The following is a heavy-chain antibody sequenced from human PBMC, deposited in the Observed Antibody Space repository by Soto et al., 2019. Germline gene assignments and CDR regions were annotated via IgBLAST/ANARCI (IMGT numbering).Heavy chain of an antibody. V-gene: IGHV3-7*01. D-gene: IGHD3-22*01. CDR3: AKIGYNDWDFDY. CDR1: GFTFSRYW. J-gene: IGHJ4*02. Sequence: EVQLMESGGGLVQPGGSLRLSCAASGFTFSRYWMAWVRQAPGKGREWVANINKDGIQKWNVDSVRGRFPISRDNAKNSVYLQMNNLRADDTAVYYCAKIGYNDWDFDYWGQGTLVTVSS. CDR2: INKDGIQK.